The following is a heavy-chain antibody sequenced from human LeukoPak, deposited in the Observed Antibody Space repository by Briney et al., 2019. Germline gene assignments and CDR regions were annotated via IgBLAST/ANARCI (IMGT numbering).Heavy chain of an antibody. Sequence: SETLSLTCAVYGGSFSGYYWSWLRQPPGKGLEWIGEINHSGSTNYNPSLKSRVTISVDTSKNQFSLKLSSVTAADTAVYYCARGPPPPRPYYYYGMDVWGQGTTVTVSS. D-gene: IGHD6-25*01. J-gene: IGHJ6*02. CDR2: INHSGST. CDR3: ARGPPPPRPYYYYGMDV. V-gene: IGHV4-34*01. CDR1: GGSFSGYY.